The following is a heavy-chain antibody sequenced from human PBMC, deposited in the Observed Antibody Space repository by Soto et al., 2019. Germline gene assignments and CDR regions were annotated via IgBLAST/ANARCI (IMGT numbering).Heavy chain of an antibody. D-gene: IGHD3-22*01. CDR2: IYYSGST. J-gene: IGHJ4*02. CDR1: GGSVGSGSYY. V-gene: IGHV4-61*01. Sequence: SETLSLTCTVSGGSVGSGSYYWSWIRQPPGKGLEWIGYIYYSGSTNYNPSLKSRVTISVDTSKNQFSLKLSSVTAADTAVYYCARGYYDSSGYYYATYPFDYWGQGTLVTVS. CDR3: ARGYYDSSGYYYATYPFDY.